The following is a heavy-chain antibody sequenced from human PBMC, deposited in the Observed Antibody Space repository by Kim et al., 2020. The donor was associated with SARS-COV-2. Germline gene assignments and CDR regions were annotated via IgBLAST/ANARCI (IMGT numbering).Heavy chain of an antibody. V-gene: IGHV3-30*01. J-gene: IGHJ4*02. CDR3: ARGLAMGN. CDR2: GSNN. Sequence: GSNNYYADSVKGRFTISRDNSTNTLYLQMNSLRAEDTAVYYCARGLAMGNWGQGTLVTVSS. D-gene: IGHD5-18*01.